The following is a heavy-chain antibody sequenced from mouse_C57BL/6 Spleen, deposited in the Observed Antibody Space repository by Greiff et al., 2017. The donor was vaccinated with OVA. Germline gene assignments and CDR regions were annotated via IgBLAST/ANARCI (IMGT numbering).Heavy chain of an antibody. J-gene: IGHJ2*01. D-gene: IGHD3-1*01. CDR1: GFTFRDYY. V-gene: IGHV5-12*01. CDR3: ARQGTALDY. Sequence: EVMLVESGGGLVQPGGSLKLSCAASGFTFRDYYMYWVRQTPEKRLEWVAYISNGGGSTYYPDTVKGRFPISRDNAKNTLYLQRSRLKSEDTAMYYCARQGTALDYWGQGTTLTVSS. CDR2: ISNGGGST.